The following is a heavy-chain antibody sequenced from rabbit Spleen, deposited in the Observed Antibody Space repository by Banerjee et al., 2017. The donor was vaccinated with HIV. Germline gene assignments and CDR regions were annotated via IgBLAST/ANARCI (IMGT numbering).Heavy chain of an antibody. D-gene: IGHD8-1*01. V-gene: IGHV1S45*01. Sequence: QEQLVEFGGGLVQPEGSLTLTCKASGVSLNDKDVMCWVRQAPGKGLEWIACFNIATGKSVYASWAKGRFTMSRASSTTMTLQMTSLSAADTATYFCARDLVAVISWNFNLWDPGTLVTVS. J-gene: IGHJ4*01. CDR1: GVSLNDKDV. CDR3: ARDLVAVISWNFNL. CDR2: FNIATGKS.